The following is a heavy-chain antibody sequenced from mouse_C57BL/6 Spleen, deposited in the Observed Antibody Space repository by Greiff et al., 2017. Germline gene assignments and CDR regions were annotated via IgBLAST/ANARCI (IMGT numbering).Heavy chain of an antibody. V-gene: IGHV1-82*01. J-gene: IGHJ2*01. CDR1: GYAFSSSW. Sequence: QVQLQQSGPDLVKPGASVKISCKASGYAFSSSWMNWVKQRPGKGLEWIGRIYPGDGDTNYNGKFKGKATLTADKSSSTAYMQLSSLTSEDSAVYFCARASQTGFYYFDYWGQGTTLTVSS. CDR3: ARASQTGFYYFDY. D-gene: IGHD6-1*01. CDR2: IYPGDGDT.